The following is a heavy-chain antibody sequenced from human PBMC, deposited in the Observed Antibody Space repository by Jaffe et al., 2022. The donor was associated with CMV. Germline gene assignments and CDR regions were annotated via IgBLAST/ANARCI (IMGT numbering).Heavy chain of an antibody. CDR3: ARVVHKGRYNWNDLNWFDP. V-gene: IGHV1-69*01. J-gene: IGHJ5*02. CDR2: IIPIFGTA. CDR1: GGTFSSYA. D-gene: IGHD1-20*01. Sequence: QVQLVQSGAEVKKPGSSVKVSCKASGGTFSSYAISWVRQAPGQGLEWMGGIIPIFGTANYAQKFQGRVTITADESTSTAYMELSSLRSEDTAVYYCARVVHKGRYNWNDLNWFDPWGQGTLVTVSS.